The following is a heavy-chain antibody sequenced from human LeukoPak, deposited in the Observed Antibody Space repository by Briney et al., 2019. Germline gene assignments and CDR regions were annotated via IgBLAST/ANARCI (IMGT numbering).Heavy chain of an antibody. CDR2: ISGYSTNT. J-gene: IGHJ6*03. V-gene: IGHV1-18*01. Sequence: ASVTVFCKASGYAFRSLGISWVRQAPGQGSEGMGWISGYSTNTNYAQKFQSRVTITTDTSTSTAYMEVRSLRSDDTAVYFCARAPKSWLAPMDVWGKGTTVTVSS. D-gene: IGHD6-19*01. CDR3: ARAPKSWLAPMDV. CDR1: GYAFRSLG.